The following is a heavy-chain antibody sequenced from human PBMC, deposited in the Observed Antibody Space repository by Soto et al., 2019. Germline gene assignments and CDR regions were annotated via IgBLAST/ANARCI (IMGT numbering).Heavy chain of an antibody. CDR1: GFTFSSYS. J-gene: IGHJ4*02. V-gene: IGHV3-21*01. CDR2: ISSSSSYI. Sequence: GGSLRLSCAASGFTFSSYSMNWVRQAPGKGLEWVSSISSSSSYIYYSDSVKGRFTIPRDNAKNSPYLQMNSLRAEDTAVYYCARAGEYSSSSFDYWGQGTLVTVSS. CDR3: ARAGEYSSSSFDY. D-gene: IGHD6-6*01.